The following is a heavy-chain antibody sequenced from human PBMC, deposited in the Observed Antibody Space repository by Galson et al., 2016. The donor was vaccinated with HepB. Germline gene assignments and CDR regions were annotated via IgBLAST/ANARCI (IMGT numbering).Heavy chain of an antibody. J-gene: IGHJ3*02. Sequence: SETLSLTCAVSGVSISSDSWWRWIRQPPGQGLEWLGEIYHSGDTNYNPSLKSRLNMSVDKSKNQFSLNLRSVTAADAAVYYWARVICGGGAFLDVFRIWGQGVMVTVSS. CDR1: GVSISSDSW. CDR3: ARVICGGGAFLDVFRI. D-gene: IGHD2-15*01. CDR2: IYHSGDT. V-gene: IGHV4-4*02.